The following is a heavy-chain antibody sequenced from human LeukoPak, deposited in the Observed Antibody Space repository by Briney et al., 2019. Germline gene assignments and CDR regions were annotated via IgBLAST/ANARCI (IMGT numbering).Heavy chain of an antibody. CDR3: ARACPSCYGGYYYYYGMDV. D-gene: IGHD2-2*01. V-gene: IGHV1-2*02. Sequence: ASVKVSCKASGYTFTGYYMHWVRQAPGQGLEWMGWINPNSGGTNYAQKFQGRVTMTRDTSISTAYMELSRLRSDDTAVYYCARACPSCYGGYYYYYGMDVWGQGTTVTVSS. CDR1: GYTFTGYY. J-gene: IGHJ6*02. CDR2: INPNSGGT.